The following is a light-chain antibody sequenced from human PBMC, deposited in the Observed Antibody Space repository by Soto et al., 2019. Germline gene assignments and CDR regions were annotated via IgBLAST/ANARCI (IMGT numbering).Light chain of an antibody. CDR2: KAA. CDR1: QSISSW. J-gene: IGKJ1*01. CDR3: QQYNSYPWT. Sequence: DIQMTQSPSTLSASVGDRVTITCRASQSISSWLAWYQQKPGKAPKLLIYKAASLESGVPSRFNGSGSETEFTLTISSLQPDDFATYYCQQYNSYPWTFGQGTMVEIK. V-gene: IGKV1-5*03.